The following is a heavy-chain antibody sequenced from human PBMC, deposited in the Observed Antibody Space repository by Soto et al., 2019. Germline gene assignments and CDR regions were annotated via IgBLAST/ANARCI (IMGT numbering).Heavy chain of an antibody. CDR3: AIYSRAAVAGYTLDN. J-gene: IGHJ4*01. V-gene: IGHV4-59*01. Sequence: PSEKLSLTCTVSGGSISSNYWTGIRQPPGKGLEWIGYVYNSGSTNYNPSLKSRVTISEDTSKSQFSLKVNSMTAADTAVYYCAIYSRAAVAGYTLDNWCHGIFVT. CDR1: GGSISSNY. D-gene: IGHD6-13*01. CDR2: VYNSGST.